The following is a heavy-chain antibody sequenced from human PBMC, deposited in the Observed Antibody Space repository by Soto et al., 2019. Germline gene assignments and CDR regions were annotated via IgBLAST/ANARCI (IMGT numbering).Heavy chain of an antibody. V-gene: IGHV2-5*02. CDR3: AHRPPRAPFDY. CDR2: ISWDDDK. Sequence: QITLKESGPTLVQPTQPLTLTCTFSGFSLSTSGLGVGWIRQPPGKALEWLALISWDDDKRYSPSLESRLTITKDTSKNQVVLTMTNMDPVDTATYYGAHRPPRAPFDYWGQGTLVTVSS. CDR1: GFSLSTSGLG. J-gene: IGHJ4*02.